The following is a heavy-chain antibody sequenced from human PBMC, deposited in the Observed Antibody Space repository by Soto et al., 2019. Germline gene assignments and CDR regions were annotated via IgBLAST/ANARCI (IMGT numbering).Heavy chain of an antibody. D-gene: IGHD6-19*01. J-gene: IGHJ4*02. Sequence: PGGSLRLSCAASEFTVSSNYMSWVRQAPGKGLEWVSVIYSGGSTYYADSVKGRFTISRDNSKNTLYLQMNSLRAEDTAVYYCATPPAGTSEFDYWGQGTLVTVSS. CDR2: IYSGGST. V-gene: IGHV3-66*01. CDR1: EFTVSSNY. CDR3: ATPPAGTSEFDY.